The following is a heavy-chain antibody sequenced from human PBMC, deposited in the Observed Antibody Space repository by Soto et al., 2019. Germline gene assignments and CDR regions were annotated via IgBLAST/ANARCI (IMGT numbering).Heavy chain of an antibody. CDR2: ISGSGGST. V-gene: IGHV3-23*01. CDR1: GFTFSSYA. Sequence: EVQLLESGGGLVQPGGSLRLSCAASGFTFSSYAMSWVRQAPGKGLEWVSAISGSGGSTYYADSVKGRFTISRDNSKNKLYLQMNRLRAEDTAVYYCEKEWESSGAWSATDAFDIWGQGTMVTVSS. J-gene: IGHJ3*02. CDR3: EKEWESSGAWSATDAFDI. D-gene: IGHD1-26*01.